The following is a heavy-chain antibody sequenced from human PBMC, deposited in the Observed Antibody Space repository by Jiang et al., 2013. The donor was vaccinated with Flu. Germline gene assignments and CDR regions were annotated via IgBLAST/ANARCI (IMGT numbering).Heavy chain of an antibody. Sequence: LLKPSETLSLTCTVSGDSISAGTYYWGWIRQPPGKGLEWIGSSYHSGSTSYNSSLKSRVTISVDTSKKQFSLKLNSVTAADTAVYYCARHDFDYVWGSYRFPPPYYFDFWGQGTLVTVSS. CDR1: GDSISAGTYY. V-gene: IGHV4-39*07. CDR3: ARHDFDYVWGSYRFPPPYYFDF. D-gene: IGHD3-16*02. J-gene: IGHJ4*02. CDR2: SYHSGST.